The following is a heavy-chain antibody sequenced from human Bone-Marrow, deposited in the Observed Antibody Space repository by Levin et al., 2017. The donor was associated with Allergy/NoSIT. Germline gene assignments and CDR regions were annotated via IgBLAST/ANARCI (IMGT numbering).Heavy chain of an antibody. CDR3: ARDSVQVVEPAPDDNNQPSLLMDV. CDR1: GFTFTTYA. J-gene: IGHJ6*02. CDR2: IWYDGSNE. D-gene: IGHD3-22*01. V-gene: IGHV3-33*01. Sequence: GESLKISCATSGFTFTTYAIHWVRQAPGKGLEWVAVIWYDGSNEYYADSVRGRFTISRDTSKNTLYLQMNSLRAEDTAVYYCARDSVQVVEPAPDDNNQPSLLMDVWGQGTTVIVSS.